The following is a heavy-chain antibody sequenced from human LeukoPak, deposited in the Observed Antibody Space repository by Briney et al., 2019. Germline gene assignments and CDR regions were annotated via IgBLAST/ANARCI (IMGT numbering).Heavy chain of an antibody. Sequence: SETLSLTCTVSGGSISSYYWSWIRQPPGKGLEWIGYIYYSGSTNYNPSLKSRVTISVDTSKNQFSLKLSSVTAADTAVYYCARGRYIAVAGTGFDYWGQGTLVTVSS. J-gene: IGHJ4*02. CDR3: ARGRYIAVAGTGFDY. V-gene: IGHV4-59*01. CDR2: IYYSGST. D-gene: IGHD6-19*01. CDR1: GGSISSYY.